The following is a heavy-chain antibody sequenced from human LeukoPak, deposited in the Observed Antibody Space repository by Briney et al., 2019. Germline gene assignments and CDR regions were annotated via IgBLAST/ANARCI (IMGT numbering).Heavy chain of an antibody. CDR1: GYTFTSYG. CDR3: ARDGDCSGGSCYFVYYYYYGMDV. CDR2: ISAYNGNT. Sequence: EASVKVSCKASGYTFTSYGISWVRQAPGQGLEWMGWISAYNGNTNHAQKLQGRVTMTTDTSTSTAYMELRSLRSDDTAVYYCARDGDCSGGSCYFVYYYYYGMDVWGQGTTVTVSS. J-gene: IGHJ6*02. D-gene: IGHD2-15*01. V-gene: IGHV1-18*01.